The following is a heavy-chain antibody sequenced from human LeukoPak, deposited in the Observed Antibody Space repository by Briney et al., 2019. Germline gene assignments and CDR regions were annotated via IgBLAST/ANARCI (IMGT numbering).Heavy chain of an antibody. CDR3: ARYLTGYPNRFDP. V-gene: IGHV4-59*08. Sequence: PSETLSLTCTVSGGSISSYYWSWIRQPPGKGLEWIGYIYYSGSTSYNPSLKSRVTISVDTSKNQFSLKLSSVTAADTAVYYCARYLTGYPNRFDPWGQGTLVTVSS. CDR2: IYYSGST. CDR1: GGSISSYY. D-gene: IGHD3-9*01. J-gene: IGHJ5*02.